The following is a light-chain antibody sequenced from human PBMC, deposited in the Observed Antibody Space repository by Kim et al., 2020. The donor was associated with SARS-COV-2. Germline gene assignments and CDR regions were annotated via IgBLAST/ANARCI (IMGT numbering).Light chain of an antibody. CDR1: QSISSY. Sequence: DILMTQSPSSLSASVGDRVTITCRASQSISSYLNWYQQKPGKAPKLLIYAASSLQSGVPSRFSGSGSGTDFTLTISSLQPEDFATYYCQQSYSTPFTFGGGTKLEI. CDR3: QQSYSTPFT. J-gene: IGKJ4*01. V-gene: IGKV1-39*01. CDR2: AAS.